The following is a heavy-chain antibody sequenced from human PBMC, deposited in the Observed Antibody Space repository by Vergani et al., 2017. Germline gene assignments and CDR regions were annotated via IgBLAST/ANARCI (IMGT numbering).Heavy chain of an antibody. CDR1: GFTFIMHA. Sequence: EVQLLESGGDLVQPGGSLRLSCAASGFTFIMHAMSWVRQAPGKGLEWVSTLSASDRRTHYADSVKGRFTISRDISKNTLYLQMNSLRDEDRGVYYCARISGGSAPYLHYWGQGTLVTVAS. V-gene: IGHV3-23*01. CDR2: LSASDRRT. J-gene: IGHJ1*01. D-gene: IGHD2-15*01. CDR3: ARISGGSAPYLHY.